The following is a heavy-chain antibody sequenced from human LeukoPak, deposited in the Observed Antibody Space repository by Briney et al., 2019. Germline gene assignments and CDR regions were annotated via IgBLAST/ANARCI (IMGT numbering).Heavy chain of an antibody. CDR3: AREYYGSGSYSADY. Sequence: GGSLRLSCAASGFTFSSYAMHWVRQAPGKGLEWVAVISYDGSNKYYADSVKGRFTISRDNSKNTLYLQMNSLRAEDTAVYYCAREYYGSGSYSADYWAQETLVTVSS. CDR1: GFTFSSYA. CDR2: ISYDGSNK. J-gene: IGHJ4*02. D-gene: IGHD3-10*01. V-gene: IGHV3-30*04.